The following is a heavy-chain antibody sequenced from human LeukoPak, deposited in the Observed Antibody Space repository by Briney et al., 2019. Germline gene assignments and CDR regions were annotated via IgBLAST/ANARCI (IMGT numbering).Heavy chain of an antibody. D-gene: IGHD6-19*01. J-gene: IGHJ4*02. Sequence: PGGSLRLSCAASGFTFSSYSMNWVRQAPGKGLEWVSSISSSSSYIYYADSVKGRFTISRDNAKNSLYLQMNSLRAEDTAVHYCARDGIAVAGTGASINWGQGTLVTVSS. V-gene: IGHV3-21*01. CDR2: ISSSSSYI. CDR1: GFTFSSYS. CDR3: ARDGIAVAGTGASIN.